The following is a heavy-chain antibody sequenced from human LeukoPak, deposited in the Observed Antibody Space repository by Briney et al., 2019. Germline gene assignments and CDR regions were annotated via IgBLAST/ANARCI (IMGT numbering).Heavy chain of an antibody. CDR3: ARDLVGATGVDY. Sequence: GGSLRLSCEASSFTFSDYGMSWVRQAPGKGLEWVSGINWNGGSTGYADSVKGRFTISRDNAKNSLYLQMNSLRAEDTALYYCARDLVGATGVDYWGQGTLVTVSS. D-gene: IGHD1-26*01. V-gene: IGHV3-20*04. CDR1: SFTFSDYG. CDR2: INWNGGST. J-gene: IGHJ4*02.